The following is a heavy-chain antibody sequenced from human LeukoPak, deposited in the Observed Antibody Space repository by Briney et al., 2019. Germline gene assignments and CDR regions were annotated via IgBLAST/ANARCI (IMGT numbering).Heavy chain of an antibody. V-gene: IGHV4-59*01. Sequence: PSETLSLTCTVSGGSIITYHWSWIRQPPGKRLEWIGYIYYTGGTNYNPSLKSRATMSVDTSKNQFSLELTSVTPADTAVYFCARGTVTTQYFDFWGQGSPVTVSS. CDR3: ARGTVTTQYFDF. CDR2: IYYTGGT. D-gene: IGHD4-11*01. J-gene: IGHJ4*02. CDR1: GGSIITYH.